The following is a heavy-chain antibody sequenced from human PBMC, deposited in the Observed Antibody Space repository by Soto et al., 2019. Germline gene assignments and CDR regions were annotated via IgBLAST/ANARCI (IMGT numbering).Heavy chain of an antibody. J-gene: IGHJ4*02. CDR3: ASERVAEMATGGYFDN. Sequence: QVHLVQSGAEVKKPGSSVKVSCKTSGGTFSDLAFCWVRQAPRQGLEWVGGIIPLFGTPNYAREFQGRVSITADESSNTVYMEMTSLRSDDTAVYYCASERVAEMATGGYFDNWGQGTLVTVSS. CDR2: IIPLFGTP. D-gene: IGHD5-12*01. CDR1: GGTFSDLA. V-gene: IGHV1-69*01.